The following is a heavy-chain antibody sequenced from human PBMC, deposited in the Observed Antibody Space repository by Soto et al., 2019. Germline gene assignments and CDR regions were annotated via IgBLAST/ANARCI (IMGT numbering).Heavy chain of an antibody. CDR2: VSYVDDNK. J-gene: IGHJ3*02. CDR3: ARDASVSGSSRAFDI. V-gene: IGHV3-30-3*01. CDR1: GFTFNLFT. Sequence: GGSLRLSCAASGFTFNLFTFHWVRQAPGRGLEWVAVVSYVDDNKYYADSVRGRFTISRDNAKNSLSLQMNSLRAEDTAVYYCARDASVSGSSRAFDIWGQGTMVTVSS. D-gene: IGHD1-20*01.